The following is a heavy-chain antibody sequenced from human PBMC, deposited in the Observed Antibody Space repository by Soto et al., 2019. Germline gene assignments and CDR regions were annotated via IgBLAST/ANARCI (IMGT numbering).Heavy chain of an antibody. CDR3: ARDTSTGPDY. D-gene: IGHD5-12*01. V-gene: IGHV1-69*08. J-gene: IGHJ4*02. Sequence: QVQLVQSGAEVKKPGSSVKVSCKASGGTFSSYTISWVRQPPGQGLEWMGRIIPILGIANYAQKFQGRVTITADKSTSRAYMELSSLRSVDTAVYYCARDTSTGPDYWGQGTLVTVSS. CDR2: IIPILGIA. CDR1: GGTFSSYT.